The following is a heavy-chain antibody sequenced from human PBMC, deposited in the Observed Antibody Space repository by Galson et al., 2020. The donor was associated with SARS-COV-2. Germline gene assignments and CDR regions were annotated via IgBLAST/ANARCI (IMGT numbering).Heavy chain of an antibody. CDR1: GGSFSGYY. J-gene: IGHJ6*02. CDR2: INHSGST. CDR3: ARGTTGTTTGGNYYGMDV. D-gene: IGHD1-1*01. Sequence: SQTLSLTCAVYGGSFSGYYWSWIRQPPGKGLEWIGEINHSGSTNYNPSLKSRVTISVDTSKNQFSLKLSSVTAADTAVYYCARGTTGTTTGGNYYGMDVWGQGTTVTVSS. V-gene: IGHV4-34*01.